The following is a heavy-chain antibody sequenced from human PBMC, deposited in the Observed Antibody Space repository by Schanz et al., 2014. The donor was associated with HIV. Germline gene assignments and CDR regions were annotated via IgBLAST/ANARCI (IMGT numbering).Heavy chain of an antibody. CDR1: GYTFSNFG. D-gene: IGHD2-21*02. Sequence: QVQLVQSGAEVKKPGASVTVSCKASGYTFSNFGISWVRQAPGQGLEWLGWISAYNGNTNYAQNVQGRVTVTTDTSTSTAYMDLRSLRSDDTAVYHCARRESDGALDVWGPGTTVIVSS. CDR2: ISAYNGNT. J-gene: IGHJ6*02. V-gene: IGHV1-18*01. CDR3: ARRESDGALDV.